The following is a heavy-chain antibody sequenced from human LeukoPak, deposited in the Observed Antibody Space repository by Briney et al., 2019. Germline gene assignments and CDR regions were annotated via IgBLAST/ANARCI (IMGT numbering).Heavy chain of an antibody. CDR2: ISGSGGST. CDR1: GFTFSSYA. J-gene: IGHJ5*02. Sequence: HPGGSLRLSCAASGFTFSSYAMSWVRQAPGKGLEWVSAISGSGGSTYYAGSVKGPFTISRDNSKNTFYLQMNSLRAEDTALYYCAKGSGSGWYGWFAPWGQGTLVTVSS. D-gene: IGHD6-19*01. V-gene: IGHV3-23*01. CDR3: AKGSGSGWYGWFAP.